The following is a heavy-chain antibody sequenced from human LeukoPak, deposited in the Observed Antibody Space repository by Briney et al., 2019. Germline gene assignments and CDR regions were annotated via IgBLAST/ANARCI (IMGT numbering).Heavy chain of an antibody. Sequence: GGSLRLSCAASGFTFSSYGMHWVRQAPGKGLEWVSSISSSSSYIYYVDSVKGRFTISRDNAKNSLYLQMNSLRAEDTAVYYCARGALRYFDWPWDAFDIWGQGTMVTVSS. CDR1: GFTFSSYG. CDR3: ARGALRYFDWPWDAFDI. D-gene: IGHD3-9*01. J-gene: IGHJ3*02. CDR2: ISSSSSYI. V-gene: IGHV3-21*01.